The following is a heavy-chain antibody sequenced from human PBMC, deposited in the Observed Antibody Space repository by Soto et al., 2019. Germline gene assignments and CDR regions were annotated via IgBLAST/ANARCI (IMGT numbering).Heavy chain of an antibody. CDR1: GFTFSSYS. Sequence: LRLSCAASGFTFSSYSMNWVRQAPGKGLEWVSSISSSSSYIYCADSVKGRFTISRDNAKNSLYLQMNSLRAEDTAVYYCARDGNLDAFDIWGQGTMVTVSS. J-gene: IGHJ3*02. CDR2: ISSSSSYI. V-gene: IGHV3-21*01. CDR3: ARDGNLDAFDI.